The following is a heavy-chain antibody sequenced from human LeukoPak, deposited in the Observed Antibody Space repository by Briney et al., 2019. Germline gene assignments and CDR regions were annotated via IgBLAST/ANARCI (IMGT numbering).Heavy chain of an antibody. J-gene: IGHJ3*02. CDR3: ANWGSAFDI. CDR2: INGDGSST. D-gene: IGHD7-27*01. Sequence: GGSLRLSCAASGFTLSNYLMHWVRQAPGKGLVWVSHINGDGSSTSSADSVKGRFTISRDNAKNTLYLQMNSLRAEDTAVYYCANWGSAFDIWGQGTMVIVSS. CDR1: GFTLSNYL. V-gene: IGHV3-74*01.